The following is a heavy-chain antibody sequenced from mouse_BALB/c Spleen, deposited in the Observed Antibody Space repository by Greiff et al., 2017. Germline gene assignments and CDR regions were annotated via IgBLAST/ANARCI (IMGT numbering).Heavy chain of an antibody. V-gene: IGHV1-67*01. CDR3: ARYYSGSSYYWYFDV. CDR1: GYTFTDYA. Sequence: VQLVESGPELVRPGVSVKISCKGSGYTFTDYAMHWVKQSHAKSLEWIGVISTYSGNTNYNQKFKGKATMTVDKSSSTAYMELARLTSEDSAIYYCARYYSGSSYYWYFDVWGAGTTVTVSS. CDR2: ISTYSGNT. D-gene: IGHD1-1*01. J-gene: IGHJ1*01.